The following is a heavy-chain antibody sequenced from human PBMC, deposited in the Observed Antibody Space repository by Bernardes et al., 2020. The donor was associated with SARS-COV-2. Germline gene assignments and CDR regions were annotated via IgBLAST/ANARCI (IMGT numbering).Heavy chain of an antibody. Sequence: SETLSLTSAVSRPSITSGCSSRSWLRQPPGKGLEWIGYTYHSRSTYYNPSLQTRVPISVDRSKNQFSLKLSSVTAADTAVYYCARGGGIAAAGTGDAFDIWGQGTMVTVAA. J-gene: IGHJ3*02. CDR1: RPSITSGCSS. V-gene: IGHV4-30-2*01. CDR3: ARGGGIAAAGTGDAFDI. CDR2: TYHSRST. D-gene: IGHD6-13*01.